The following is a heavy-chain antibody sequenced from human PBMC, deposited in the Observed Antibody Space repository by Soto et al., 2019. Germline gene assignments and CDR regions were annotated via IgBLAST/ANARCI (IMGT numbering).Heavy chain of an antibody. V-gene: IGHV4-31*03. D-gene: IGHD1-26*01. CDR3: ARGEASGIVLFPYYYYMDV. Sequence: TLSLTCTVSGGSISSGGYYWSWIRQHPGKGLEWIGYIYYSGSTYYNPSLKSRVTISVDTSKNQFSLKLSSVTAADTAVYYCARGEASGIVLFPYYYYMDVWGKGTTVTVSS. CDR2: IYYSGST. J-gene: IGHJ6*03. CDR1: GGSISSGGYY.